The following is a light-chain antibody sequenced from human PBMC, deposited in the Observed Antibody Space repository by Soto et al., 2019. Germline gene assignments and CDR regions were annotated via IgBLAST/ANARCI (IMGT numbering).Light chain of an antibody. V-gene: IGKV1-33*01. J-gene: IGKJ5*01. CDR3: QQYDILPIT. CDR1: QDINIY. Sequence: DIQMTQSTSSLFASVGDRVTITCQATQDINIYLNWYQQKPGKAPNLLIYDASNLEIGVPSRFSGSGSGTHFTFTISSLQTKDIGTYYCQQYDILPITFGRGTRLEIK. CDR2: DAS.